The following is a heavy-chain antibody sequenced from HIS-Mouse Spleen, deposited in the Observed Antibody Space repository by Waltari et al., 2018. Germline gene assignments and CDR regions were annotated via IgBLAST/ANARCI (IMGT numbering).Heavy chain of an antibody. D-gene: IGHD6-13*01. J-gene: IGHJ2*01. CDR1: GGSISSSSYY. Sequence: QLQLQESGPGLVKPSETLSLTCTVSGGSISSSSYYWGWIRQPPGKGLGWIGSIDYSGNTSYHPSRKSRVPIAVDTSKNQFSLKLSSVTAADTAVYYCAREIPYSSSWYDWYFDLWGRGTLVTVSS. CDR2: IDYSGNT. CDR3: AREIPYSSSWYDWYFDL. V-gene: IGHV4-39*07.